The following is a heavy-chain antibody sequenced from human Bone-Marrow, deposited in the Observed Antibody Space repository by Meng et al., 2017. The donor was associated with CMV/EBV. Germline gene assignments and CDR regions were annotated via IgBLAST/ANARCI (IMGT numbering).Heavy chain of an antibody. Sequence: SETLSLTCAVSGGSISSSNWWSWVRQPPGKGLEWIGEIYHSGSTNYNPSLKSRLTISVDTSKNQFSLKLSSVTAADTAVYFCARGRFRHTYWGQGTLVTVSS. D-gene: IGHD3-3*01. J-gene: IGHJ4*02. CDR2: IYHSGST. V-gene: IGHV4-4*02. CDR3: ARGRFRHTY. CDR1: GGSISSSNW.